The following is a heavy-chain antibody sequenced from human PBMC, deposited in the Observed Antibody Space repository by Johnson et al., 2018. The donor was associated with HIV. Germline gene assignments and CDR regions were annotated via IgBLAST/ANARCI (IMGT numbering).Heavy chain of an antibody. CDR3: ASQVRGLWLGVDAFDI. V-gene: IGHV3-66*02. J-gene: IGHJ3*02. CDR2: IYSGGST. D-gene: IGHD3-10*01. Sequence: VQLVESGGGLVQPGGSLRLSCAASGFTVSSNYMSWVRQAPGKGLEWVSVIYSGGSTYYADSVKGRFTISRDNSKNTLYLQMNSLRAEDTAVYYCASQVRGLWLGVDAFDIWGQGTMVTVSS. CDR1: GFTVSSNY.